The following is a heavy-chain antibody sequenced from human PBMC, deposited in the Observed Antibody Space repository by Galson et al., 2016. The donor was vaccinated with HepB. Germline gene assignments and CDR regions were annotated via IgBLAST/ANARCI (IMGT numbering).Heavy chain of an antibody. CDR3: ARPKTAGGGYYDFDY. J-gene: IGHJ4*02. CDR1: GGSISSTIYY. Sequence: SETLSLTCTVSGGSISSTIYYWGWIRQPPGKGLEWIGSISYSGSTYYNPSLKSRVTISVDTSKNHFSLKLSSVTAAGTAVYYCARPKTAGGGYYDFDYWGQGTLVTVSS. CDR2: ISYSGST. D-gene: IGHD3-22*01. V-gene: IGHV4-39*01.